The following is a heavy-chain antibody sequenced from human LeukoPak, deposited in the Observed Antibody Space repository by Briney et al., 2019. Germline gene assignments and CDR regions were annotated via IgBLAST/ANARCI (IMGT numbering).Heavy chain of an antibody. D-gene: IGHD4-23*01. Sequence: SETLSLTCAVYGGSFSGYYWSWIRQPPGKGLEWIGEINHSGSTNYSPSLKSRVTISVDTSKNQFSLKLSSVTAADTAVYYCARACGGNPRSAHYWGQGTLVTVSS. CDR2: INHSGST. V-gene: IGHV4-34*01. J-gene: IGHJ4*02. CDR3: ARACGGNPRSAHY. CDR1: GGSFSGYY.